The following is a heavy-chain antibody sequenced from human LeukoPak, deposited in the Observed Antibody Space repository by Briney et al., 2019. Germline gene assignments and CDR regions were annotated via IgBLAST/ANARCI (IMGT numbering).Heavy chain of an antibody. Sequence: PSETLSLTCTVSGDSINSYYWSWIRQPPGKGLEWIGYIYHSGSTNYNPSLKSRVTILIDTSKNQFSLKLSSLTAADTAVYYGARGRLGELSLFDSWGRGTLVTVSS. CDR1: GDSINSYY. V-gene: IGHV4-59*01. CDR2: IYHSGST. J-gene: IGHJ4*02. CDR3: ARGRLGELSLFDS. D-gene: IGHD3-16*02.